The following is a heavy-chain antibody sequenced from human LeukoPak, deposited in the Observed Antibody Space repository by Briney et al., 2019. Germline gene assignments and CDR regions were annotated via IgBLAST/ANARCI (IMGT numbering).Heavy chain of an antibody. CDR3: ASGYCSSTSCGNWFDP. CDR1: GGTLSSYA. D-gene: IGHD2-2*03. V-gene: IGHV1-69*13. CDR2: IIPIFGTA. J-gene: IGHJ5*02. Sequence: SVKVSCKASGGTLSSYAISWVRQAPGQGLEWMGGIIPIFGTANYAQKFQGRVTITADESTSTAYMELSSLRSEDTAVYYCASGYCSSTSCGNWFDPWGQGTLVTVSS.